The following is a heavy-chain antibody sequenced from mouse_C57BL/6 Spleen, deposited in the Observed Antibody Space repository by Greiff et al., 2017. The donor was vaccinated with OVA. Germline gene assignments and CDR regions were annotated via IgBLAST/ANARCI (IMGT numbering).Heavy chain of an antibody. CDR3: ARLYGNYDWYFDV. CDR1: GFTFSSYG. J-gene: IGHJ1*03. D-gene: IGHD2-10*02. CDR2: ISSGGSYT. V-gene: IGHV5-6*01. Sequence: EVKLMESGGDLVKPGGSLKLSCAASGFTFSSYGMSWVRQTPDKRLEWVATISSGGSYTYYPDSVKGRFTISRDNAKNTLYLQISSLKSEDTAMYYCARLYGNYDWYFDVWGTGTTVTVSS.